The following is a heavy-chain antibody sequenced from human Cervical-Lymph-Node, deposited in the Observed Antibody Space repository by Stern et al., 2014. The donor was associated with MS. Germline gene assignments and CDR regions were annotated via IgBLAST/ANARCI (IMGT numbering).Heavy chain of an antibody. V-gene: IGHV2-5*02. Sequence: QITLKESGPTLVKPTQTLTLTCTFSGFSLSTSGVGVGWIRQPQGKALEWLALIYWDDDKRYSPSLKSRLTITKDTSKNQVVLTMTNMDPVDTATYYCARSITIFGVVPWDYWGQGTLVTVSS. CDR1: GFSLSTSGVG. J-gene: IGHJ4*02. D-gene: IGHD3-3*01. CDR3: ARSITIFGVVPWDY. CDR2: IYWDDDK.